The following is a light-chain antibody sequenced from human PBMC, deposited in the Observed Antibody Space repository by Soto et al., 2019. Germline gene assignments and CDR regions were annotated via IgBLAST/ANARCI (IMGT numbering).Light chain of an antibody. Sequence: EIVLTQSPGTLSLSPGERATLSCRASQSVGRNYLAWSQQKPGQAPRILIFAASSRASGIPDRFNGSGSGSDFTLTISRLEPEDFAVYYCQQYGTSPWAFGQGTKVEIK. V-gene: IGKV3-20*01. J-gene: IGKJ1*01. CDR2: AAS. CDR1: QSVGRNY. CDR3: QQYGTSPWA.